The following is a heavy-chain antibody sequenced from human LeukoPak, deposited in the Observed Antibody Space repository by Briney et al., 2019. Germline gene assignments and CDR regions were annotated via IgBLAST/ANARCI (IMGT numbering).Heavy chain of an antibody. Sequence: SETLSLTCAVYGGSFSGYYWSWIRQPPGKGPEWIGEINHSGSTNYNPSLKSRVTISVDTSKNQFSLKLSSVTAADTAVYYCARTPNSGYSSSWFFDYWGQGTLVTVSS. J-gene: IGHJ4*02. D-gene: IGHD6-13*01. CDR3: ARTPNSGYSSSWFFDY. CDR2: INHSGST. CDR1: GGSFSGYY. V-gene: IGHV4-34*01.